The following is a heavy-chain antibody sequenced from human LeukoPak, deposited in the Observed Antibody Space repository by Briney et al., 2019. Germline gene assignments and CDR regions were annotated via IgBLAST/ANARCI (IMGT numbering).Heavy chain of an antibody. Sequence: GGSLRLSCVGSGFSFSTYDMGWVRQTPGKGLEWVSAISTNGGYTEYADSVKGRFTISRDNSKNTLFLQMHSLRAEDTAVYYCAKKPSTIKFPFDIWGQGTLVTVSP. V-gene: IGHV3-23*01. CDR3: AKKPSTIKFPFDI. CDR1: GFSFSTYD. J-gene: IGHJ4*02. CDR2: ISTNGGYT. D-gene: IGHD5-24*01.